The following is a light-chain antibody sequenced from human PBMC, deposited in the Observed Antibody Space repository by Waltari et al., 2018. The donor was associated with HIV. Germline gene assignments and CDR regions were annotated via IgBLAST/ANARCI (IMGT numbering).Light chain of an antibody. V-gene: IGLV2-11*01. Sequence: QSALTQPHSVSGSPGQSVTISCTGTSSDIGAYHYVSWYQQHPGKAPKLMFYDVNKRPSVVPDRFSGSKSGNTASLTISGLLADDEDDYYCSSYAGSYKVIFGGGTRLTVL. CDR3: SSYAGSYKVI. CDR1: SSDIGAYHY. CDR2: DVN. J-gene: IGLJ2*01.